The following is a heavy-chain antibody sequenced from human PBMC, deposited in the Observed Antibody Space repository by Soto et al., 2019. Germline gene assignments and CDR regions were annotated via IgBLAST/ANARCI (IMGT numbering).Heavy chain of an antibody. CDR3: AKRGDSSGSYYFDY. J-gene: IGHJ4*02. Sequence: GGSLRLSCAASGFTFSSYVMSWVRQAPGKGLEWVSGISGSGDGTFYADSVKGRFTISRDRSKDTLYLQINNLRAEDTAVYYCAKRGDSSGSYYFDYWGQGTLVTVSS. D-gene: IGHD3-22*01. V-gene: IGHV3-23*01. CDR2: ISGSGDGT. CDR1: GFTFSSYV.